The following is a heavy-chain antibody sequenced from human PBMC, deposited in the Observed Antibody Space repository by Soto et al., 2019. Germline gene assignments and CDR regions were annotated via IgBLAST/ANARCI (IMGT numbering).Heavy chain of an antibody. D-gene: IGHD6-13*01. CDR2: INHSGST. J-gene: IGHJ4*02. Sequence: TLSLTCAVYDGSFSDYYWSWIRQPPGKGLEWIGEINHSGSTNYNPSLKSRVTISVDTSKNQFSLKLSSVTAADTAVYYCARGYSSRPPGYWGQGTLVTVSS. CDR1: DGSFSDYY. CDR3: ARGYSSRPPGY. V-gene: IGHV4-34*01.